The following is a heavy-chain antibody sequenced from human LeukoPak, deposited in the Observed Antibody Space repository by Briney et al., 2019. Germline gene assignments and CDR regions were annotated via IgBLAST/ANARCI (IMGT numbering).Heavy chain of an antibody. CDR1: GFTFKTYW. CDR2: INQDGSEK. Sequence: PGGSLRLSCAASGFTFKTYWMSWARQAPGKGLEWVASINQDGSEKYYVDSVKGRFTISRDNDKNSLYLQMNSLRAEDTAVYYCARERYCSSGNCYSDYWGQGTLVTVSS. V-gene: IGHV3-7*01. D-gene: IGHD2-15*01. J-gene: IGHJ4*02. CDR3: ARERYCSSGNCYSDY.